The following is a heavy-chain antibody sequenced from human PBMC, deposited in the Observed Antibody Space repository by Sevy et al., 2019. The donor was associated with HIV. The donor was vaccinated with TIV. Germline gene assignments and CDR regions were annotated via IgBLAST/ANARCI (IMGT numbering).Heavy chain of an antibody. CDR2: VSKEGTNK. D-gene: IGHD3-16*01. CDR1: GFTFTRYA. V-gene: IGHV3-30-3*01. J-gene: IGHJ4*02. Sequence: GGSLRLSCEASGFTFTRYAFHWVRQAPGKGLEWVAVVSKEGTNKYYADSVKDRFTISRDNSRNTLYLHMQSLRADDTAVYFCARDPHSVPHWGSFDSWGQGTLVTVSS. CDR3: ARDPHSVPHWGSFDS.